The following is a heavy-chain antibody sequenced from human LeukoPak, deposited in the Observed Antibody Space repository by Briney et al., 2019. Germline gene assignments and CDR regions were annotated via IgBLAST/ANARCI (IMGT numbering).Heavy chain of an antibody. J-gene: IGHJ6*02. CDR2: IYTSGST. CDR1: GGSISSYY. D-gene: IGHD1-14*01. Sequence: PSETLSLTCTVSGGSISSYYWSWIRQPAGKGLEWIGRIYTSGSTNYNPSLKSRVTMSVDTSKNQFSLKLSSVTAADTAVYYCARDLVSQASCYYYGMDVWGQGTTVTVSS. V-gene: IGHV4-4*07. CDR3: ARDLVSQASCYYYGMDV.